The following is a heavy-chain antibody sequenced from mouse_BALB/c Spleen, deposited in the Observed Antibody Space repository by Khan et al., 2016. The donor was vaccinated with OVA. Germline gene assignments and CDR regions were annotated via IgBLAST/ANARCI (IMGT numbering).Heavy chain of an antibody. J-gene: IGHJ2*01. CDR1: GYSITSDYA. Sequence: EVQLQESGPGLVKPSQSLSLTCTVTGYSITSDYAWNWIRQFPGNKLEWMGYIRYSGSTSYNPSLKSRISITRDTYKNQFFLQLNSVTTEDTATYYSASSIMANWGQGTTLTVSS. V-gene: IGHV3-2*02. CDR2: IRYSGST. CDR3: ASSIMAN.